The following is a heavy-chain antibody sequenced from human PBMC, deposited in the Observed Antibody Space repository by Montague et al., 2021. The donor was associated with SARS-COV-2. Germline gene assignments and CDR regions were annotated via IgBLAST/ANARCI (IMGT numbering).Heavy chain of an antibody. CDR3: AREWEVTSISYYYGLDV. D-gene: IGHD2-21*02. CDR2: ISTDGSDI. Sequence: SLILSCAASGFAFTSYEMHWVRQAPVKGLEWISCISTDGSDISYXDAVKGRFTISRDNAKNSLYLEMSSLRVEDTALYYCAREWEVTSISYYYGLDVWGPGTTVTVSS. V-gene: IGHV3-48*03. CDR1: GFAFTSYE. J-gene: IGHJ6*02.